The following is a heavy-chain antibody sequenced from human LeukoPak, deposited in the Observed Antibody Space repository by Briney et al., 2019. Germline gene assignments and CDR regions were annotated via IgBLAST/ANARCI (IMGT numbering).Heavy chain of an antibody. V-gene: IGHV4-59*08. CDR1: GGSISSYY. D-gene: IGHD5-18*01. J-gene: IGHJ4*02. CDR2: IYYSGST. Sequence: SETLSLTCTVSGGSISSYYWSWIRQPPGKGLEWIGYIYYSGSTNYNPSLKSRVTISVDTSKNQFSLKLSSVTAADTAMYYCASLGYSYGSDFDYWGQGTLSPSPQ. CDR3: ASLGYSYGSDFDY.